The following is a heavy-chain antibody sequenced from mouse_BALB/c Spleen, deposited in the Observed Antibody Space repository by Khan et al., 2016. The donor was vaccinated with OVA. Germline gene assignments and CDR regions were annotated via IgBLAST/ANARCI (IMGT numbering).Heavy chain of an antibody. CDR2: IDPFSGGA. CDR1: GYSFTTYY. CDR3: TRHGYVAWFTY. V-gene: IGHV1S135*01. D-gene: IGHD2-2*01. Sequence: EVQLQQSGPELMKPGAAVKISCKASGYSFTTYYIHWVLQSHGKSLEWIGYIDPFSGGATYNQKFKGKATLPVDQSSSTAYITLSHLTSADSAVYYGTRHGYVAWFTYWGQGTLGTVAA. J-gene: IGHJ3*01.